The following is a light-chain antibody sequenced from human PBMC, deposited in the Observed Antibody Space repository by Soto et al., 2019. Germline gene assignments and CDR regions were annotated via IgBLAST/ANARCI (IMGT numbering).Light chain of an antibody. J-gene: IGLJ2*01. CDR2: RDN. Sequence: QPVLTQPPSASGTPGQRVTISCSGSSSNIGSYYVYWYQQLPGTAPKLLIYRDNQRPSGVPDRFSGSKSGTSASLAISGLRSEDEADYYCAAWDDSLSGRVFGGGTKLTVL. V-gene: IGLV1-47*01. CDR1: SSNIGSYY. CDR3: AAWDDSLSGRV.